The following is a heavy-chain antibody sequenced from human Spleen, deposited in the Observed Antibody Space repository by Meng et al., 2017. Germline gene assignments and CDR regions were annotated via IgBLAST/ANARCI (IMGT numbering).Heavy chain of an antibody. CDR3: ARGPTTMAHDFDY. V-gene: IGHV4-34*01. J-gene: IGHJ4*02. CDR1: GGYFSDYY. D-gene: IGHD4-11*01. Sequence: QVKRRQSGPGLVKASGTLSLTCVVSGGYFSDYYWSWIRQPPGKGLEWIREINHSGSTNYNPSLESRATISVDTPQNNLSLKLSSVTAADSAVYYCARGPTTMAHDFDYWGQGTLVTVAS. CDR2: INHSGST.